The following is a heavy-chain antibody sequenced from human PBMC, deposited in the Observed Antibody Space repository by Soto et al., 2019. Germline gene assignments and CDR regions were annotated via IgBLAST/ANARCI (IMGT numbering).Heavy chain of an antibody. Sequence: EVQLVESGGGLVQPGESLRLSCEASGFTFSNHWMHWVRQAPGKGPEWVARIKSDGSYTNYADYVKGRFTVSSDNAKNTLFLQMNSLRVEDTAVYYCARNWNGVDYWGQGTLVTVSS. D-gene: IGHD1-1*01. J-gene: IGHJ4*02. CDR3: ARNWNGVDY. CDR1: GFTFSNHW. CDR2: IKSDGSYT. V-gene: IGHV3-74*01.